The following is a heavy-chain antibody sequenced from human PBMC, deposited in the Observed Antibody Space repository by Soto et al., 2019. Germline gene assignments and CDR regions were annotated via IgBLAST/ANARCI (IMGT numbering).Heavy chain of an antibody. V-gene: IGHV4-39*01. CDR1: GGSISSSNYY. D-gene: IGHD4-4*01. J-gene: IGHJ4*02. CDR3: ARRRSNYYYDY. CDR2: IYYSGNT. Sequence: NPSETLSLTCTVSGGSISSSNYYWGWIRQPPGKGLEWIGTIYYSGNTYYNPSLKSRVTISGDTSKNQFSLKLSSVTAADTAVYYCARRRSNYYYDYCGQGTLVTVST.